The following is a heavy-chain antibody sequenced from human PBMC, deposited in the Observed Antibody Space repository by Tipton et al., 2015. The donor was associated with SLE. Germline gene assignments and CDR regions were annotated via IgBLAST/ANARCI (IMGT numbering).Heavy chain of an antibody. D-gene: IGHD1-1*01. CDR2: IKQDGSAK. CDR1: GFTFDYW. V-gene: IGHV3-7*01. J-gene: IGHJ3*02. Sequence: SLRLSCAASGFTFDYWMNWVRQAPGKGLEWVANIKQDGSAKYYVDSVKGRFTTSRDNAKHSLYLQMNSLRAEDTAVCYCVRGYNWAYDIWGQGTMVTVSS. CDR3: VRGYNWAYDI.